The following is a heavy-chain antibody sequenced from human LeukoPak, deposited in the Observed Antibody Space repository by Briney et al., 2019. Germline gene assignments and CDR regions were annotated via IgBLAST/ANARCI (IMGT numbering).Heavy chain of an antibody. Sequence: PSETLSLTCAVYGGSFSGYYWSWIRQPPGKGLEWIGEINHSGSTFYNPSLKSRVTISVNTSKNQFSLRLSSVTAADTAFYYCARHELPGMAVSAGFDYWGQGTLVTVSS. J-gene: IGHJ4*02. CDR1: GGSFSGYY. CDR3: ARHELPGMAVSAGFDY. CDR2: INHSGST. D-gene: IGHD6-19*01. V-gene: IGHV4-34*01.